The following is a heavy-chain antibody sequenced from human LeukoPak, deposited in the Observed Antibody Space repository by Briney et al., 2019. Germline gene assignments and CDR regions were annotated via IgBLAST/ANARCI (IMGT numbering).Heavy chain of an antibody. Sequence: SGTLSLTCAVYGGSFSGYYWSWIRQPPGKGLEWIGEINHSGSTNFNPSLKSRVTMSVDTSKNQFSLKLSSVTAADTAVYYCARGGITIGYYYYYGMDVWGQGTTVTVSS. V-gene: IGHV4-34*01. CDR2: INHSGST. J-gene: IGHJ6*02. CDR3: ARGGITIGYYYYYGMDV. D-gene: IGHD3-10*01. CDR1: GGSFSGYY.